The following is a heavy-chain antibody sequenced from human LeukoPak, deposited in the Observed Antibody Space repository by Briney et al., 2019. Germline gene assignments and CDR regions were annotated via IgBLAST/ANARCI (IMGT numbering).Heavy chain of an antibody. J-gene: IGHJ4*02. CDR3: ARDGPLGTIFGVVNRFDY. V-gene: IGHV3-48*03. CDR2: ISNSGSTI. Sequence: GGSLRLSCAASGFTFSSYEMNWVRQAPGKGLEWVSKISNSGSTIYYADSVKGRFTISRDNAKNSLYLQMNSLRAEDTAVYYCARDGPLGTIFGVVNRFDYWGQGTLVTVSS. CDR1: GFTFSSYE. D-gene: IGHD3-3*01.